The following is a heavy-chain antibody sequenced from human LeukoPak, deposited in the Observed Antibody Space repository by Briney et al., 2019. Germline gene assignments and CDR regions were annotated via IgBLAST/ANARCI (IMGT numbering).Heavy chain of an antibody. D-gene: IGHD2-2*01. CDR3: ARGQVPAARGYNWFDP. J-gene: IGHJ5*02. CDR2: INASGDT. CDR1: GWSFNDYY. Sequence: PSETLSLTCAVYGWSFNDYYWNWVRQPPGKGLEWIGEINASGDTNYNPSLKSRVTISVDSSKNQFSLTLTSMIAADTAIYYCARGQVPAARGYNWFDPWGQGTLVTVSS. V-gene: IGHV4-34*01.